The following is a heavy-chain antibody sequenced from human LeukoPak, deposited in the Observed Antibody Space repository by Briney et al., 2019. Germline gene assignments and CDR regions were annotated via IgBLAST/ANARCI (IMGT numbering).Heavy chain of an antibody. CDR1: GFTFSSYG. CDR2: IRYDGSNK. CDR3: SRLRGYSYGYADY. V-gene: IGHV3-30*02. D-gene: IGHD5-18*01. Sequence: GGSLRLSCAASGFTFSSYGMHWVRQAPGKGLEWVAFIRYDGSNKYYADSVKGRFTISRDNAKNSLYLQMDSLRAEDTAVYYCSRLRGYSYGYADYWGQGILVTVSP. J-gene: IGHJ4*02.